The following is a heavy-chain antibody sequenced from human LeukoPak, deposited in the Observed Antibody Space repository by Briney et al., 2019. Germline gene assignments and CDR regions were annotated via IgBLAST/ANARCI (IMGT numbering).Heavy chain of an antibody. CDR1: GFDLNTYE. D-gene: IGHD3-16*01. CDR3: ARGDPHAHL. V-gene: IGHV3-48*03. CDR2: ITISGHTK. J-gene: IGHJ5*02. Sequence: GGSLRLSCAASGFDLNTYEMNWVRQAPGKGLEWIADITISGHTKNYADSVKGRFTISRDNAGTSLYLQMNSLRVEDTGVYYCARGDPHAHLWGQGTLVPVSS.